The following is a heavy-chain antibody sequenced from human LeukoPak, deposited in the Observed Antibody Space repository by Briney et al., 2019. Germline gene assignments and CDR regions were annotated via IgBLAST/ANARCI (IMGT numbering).Heavy chain of an antibody. V-gene: IGHV3-30-3*01. J-gene: IGHJ4*02. CDR2: ISYDGSNK. CDR3: ARDSHSSGWDYFDY. CDR1: GFTFSSYA. Sequence: PGGSLRLSCAASGFTFSSYAMHWVRQAPGKGLEWVAVISYDGSNKFYADSVKGRFTISRDNSKSTLYLQMNSLRVEDTAVYYCARDSHSSGWDYFDYWGQGTLVTVSS. D-gene: IGHD6-19*01.